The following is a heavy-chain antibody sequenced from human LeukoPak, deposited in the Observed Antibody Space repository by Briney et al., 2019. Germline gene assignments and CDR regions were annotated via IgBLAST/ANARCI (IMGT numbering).Heavy chain of an antibody. D-gene: IGHD6-13*01. CDR2: ISSSGSTI. V-gene: IGHV3-11*01. Sequence: GGSLRLSCAASGFTFSDYYMSWIRQAPGKGLEWVSYISSSGSTIYYADSVKGRFTISRDNAKNSLYLQMNSLRAEDTAVYYCARAYASGYSSSWYPDYWGQGTLVTVSS. CDR1: GFTFSDYY. J-gene: IGHJ4*02. CDR3: ARAYASGYSSSWYPDY.